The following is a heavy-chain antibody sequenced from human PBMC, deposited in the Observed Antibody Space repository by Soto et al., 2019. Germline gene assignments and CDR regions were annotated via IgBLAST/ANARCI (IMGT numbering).Heavy chain of an antibody. Sequence: SETLSLTYTVSGGSISSGDYYWSWIRQPPGKGLEWIGYIYYSGSTYYNPSLKSRVTISVDTSKNQFSLKLSSVTAADTAVYYCARSVVAPWNYFDYWGQGTLVTVSS. V-gene: IGHV4-30-4*01. CDR1: GGSISSGDYY. J-gene: IGHJ4*02. D-gene: IGHD2-15*01. CDR2: IYYSGST. CDR3: ARSVVAPWNYFDY.